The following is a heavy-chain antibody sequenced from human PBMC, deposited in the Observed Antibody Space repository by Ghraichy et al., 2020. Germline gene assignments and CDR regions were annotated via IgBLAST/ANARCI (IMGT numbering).Heavy chain of an antibody. D-gene: IGHD6-13*01. CDR1: GYTFTSYA. CDR2: INAGNGNT. Sequence: ASVKVSCKASGYTFTSYAMHWVRQAPGQRLEWMGWINAGNGNTKYSQKFQGRVTITRDTSASTAYMELSSLRSEDTAVYYCARDRPYSSSWSYYYYMDVWGKGTTVTVSS. J-gene: IGHJ6*03. V-gene: IGHV1-3*01. CDR3: ARDRPYSSSWSYYYYMDV.